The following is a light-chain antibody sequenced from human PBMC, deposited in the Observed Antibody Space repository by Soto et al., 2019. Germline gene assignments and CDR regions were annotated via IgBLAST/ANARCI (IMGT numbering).Light chain of an antibody. Sequence: DTVLTQSPATVSLSPGESVTLSCSASETFCSGCLAWYQQKPGQSPRLLIYGSSSRATGIPDRFSGSGSGTDFTLTISRLEPEDFAVYYCQHYGTTPWTFGPGTKVGIK. CDR2: GSS. CDR3: QHYGTTPWT. CDR1: ETFCSGC. J-gene: IGKJ1*01. V-gene: IGKV3-20*01.